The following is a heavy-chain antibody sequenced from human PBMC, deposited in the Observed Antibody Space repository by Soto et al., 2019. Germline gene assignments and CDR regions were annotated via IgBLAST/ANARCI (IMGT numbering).Heavy chain of an antibody. Sequence: QVQLVQSGAEVKKPGASVKVSCKASGYTFTKYYVHWVRQAPGQGLEWMGMFDPSGVATNSAQKFQGRVTLTRDTSTTTVYMDLSSLGSDDTALYYCARVSRGAFDIWGQGTLVTVSS. J-gene: IGHJ3*02. V-gene: IGHV1-46*01. CDR2: FDPSGVAT. CDR3: ARVSRGAFDI. CDR1: GYTFTKYY.